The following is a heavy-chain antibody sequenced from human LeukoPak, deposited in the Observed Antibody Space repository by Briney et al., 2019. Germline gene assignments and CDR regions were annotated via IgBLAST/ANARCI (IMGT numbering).Heavy chain of an antibody. V-gene: IGHV4-4*07. J-gene: IGHJ3*02. Sequence: PSETLSLTCTVSDGSISSYYWSWIRQPAGKGLEWIGRIYTSGSTNYNPSLKSRVTMSVDTSKNQFSLKLSSATAADTAVYYCARDLDDYYDSSGYLYAFDIWGQGTMVTVSS. D-gene: IGHD3-22*01. CDR3: ARDLDDYYDSSGYLYAFDI. CDR1: DGSISSYY. CDR2: IYTSGST.